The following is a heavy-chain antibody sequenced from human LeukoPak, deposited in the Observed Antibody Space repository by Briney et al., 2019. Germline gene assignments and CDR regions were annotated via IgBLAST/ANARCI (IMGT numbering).Heavy chain of an antibody. D-gene: IGHD4-23*01. J-gene: IGHJ4*02. CDR2: ITSNGGTT. Sequence: GGSLRLSCAASGFTFSSYSMVWVRQASGKGLEYVSGITSNGGTTYYGNSVKGRFTISRDNSKDTLYLQMGSLRTEDMAVYYCARGKRWASDYWGQGTPVTVAS. V-gene: IGHV3-64*01. CDR3: ARGKRWASDY. CDR1: GFTFSSYS.